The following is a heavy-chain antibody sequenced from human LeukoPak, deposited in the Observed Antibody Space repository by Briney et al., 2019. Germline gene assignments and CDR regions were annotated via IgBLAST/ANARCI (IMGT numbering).Heavy chain of an antibody. Sequence: ASVKVSCKASGYTFTGYYIHWVRQAPGQGLEWMGWINPNSGGKNYAQKFQGSVTMTRDTSISTAYMELSRLRSDDPAVYYCAGGLRWSDAFDIWGQGTMVTVSS. CDR2: INPNSGGK. CDR1: GYTFTGYY. D-gene: IGHD4-23*01. J-gene: IGHJ3*02. CDR3: AGGLRWSDAFDI. V-gene: IGHV1-2*02.